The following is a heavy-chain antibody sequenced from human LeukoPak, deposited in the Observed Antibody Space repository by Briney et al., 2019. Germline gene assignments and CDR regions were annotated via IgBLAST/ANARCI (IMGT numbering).Heavy chain of an antibody. Sequence: GGSLRLSCAGSGITFSTYWMHWVRQAPGKGLVWVSRINSEGSTISYADSVKGRFTISRDNAKNTLYLQMNSLRAEDTAVYYCARDVGYGMNVWGQGTTVTVSS. V-gene: IGHV3-74*01. CDR2: INSEGSTI. CDR1: GITFSTYW. J-gene: IGHJ6*02. D-gene: IGHD2-15*01. CDR3: ARDVGYGMNV.